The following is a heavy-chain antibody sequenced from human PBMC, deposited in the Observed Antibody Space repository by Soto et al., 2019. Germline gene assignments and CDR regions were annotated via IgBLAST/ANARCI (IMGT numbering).Heavy chain of an antibody. J-gene: IGHJ4*02. Sequence: PGGSLRLSCAASGFTFSNAWMSWVRQAPGKGLEWVGRIKSKTDGGTTDYAAPVKGRFTISRDDSKNTLYLQMNSLKTEDTAVYYCTTDSGYYDSSGYYPYYFDYWGQGTLVTVSS. CDR3: TTDSGYYDSSGYYPYYFDY. CDR2: IKSKTDGGTT. V-gene: IGHV3-15*01. D-gene: IGHD3-22*01. CDR1: GFTFSNAW.